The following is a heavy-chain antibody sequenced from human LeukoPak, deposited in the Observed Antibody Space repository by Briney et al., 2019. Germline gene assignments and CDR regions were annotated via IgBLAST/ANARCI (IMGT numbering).Heavy chain of an antibody. Sequence: PGGSLRLSCAASGFTFDDYGMSWVRQAPGKGLEWVSGINWNGGSTGYADSVKGRFTISRDNAKNSLYLQMNSLRAEDTALYYCARLGRSTSCYGCFDYWGQGTLVTVSS. J-gene: IGHJ4*02. D-gene: IGHD2-2*01. V-gene: IGHV3-20*04. CDR2: INWNGGST. CDR3: ARLGRSTSCYGCFDY. CDR1: GFTFDDYG.